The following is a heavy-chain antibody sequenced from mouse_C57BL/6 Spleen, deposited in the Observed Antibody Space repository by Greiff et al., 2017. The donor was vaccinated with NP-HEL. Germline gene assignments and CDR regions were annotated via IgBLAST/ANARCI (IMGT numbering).Heavy chain of an antibody. J-gene: IGHJ4*01. CDR3: ARYITTVVVDYAMDY. Sequence: QVQLQQPGAELVKPGASVKMSCKASGYTFTSYWITWVKQRPGQGLEWIGDIYPGSGSTNYNEKFKSKATLTVDTSSSTAYMQLSSLTSEDSAVYYCARYITTVVVDYAMDYWGQGTSVTVSS. V-gene: IGHV1-55*01. CDR1: GYTFTSYW. D-gene: IGHD1-1*01. CDR2: IYPGSGST.